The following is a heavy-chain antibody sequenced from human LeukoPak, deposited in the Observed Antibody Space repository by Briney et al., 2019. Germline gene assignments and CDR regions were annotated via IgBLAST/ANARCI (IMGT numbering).Heavy chain of an antibody. J-gene: IGHJ5*02. CDR2: INHSGST. D-gene: IGHD3-3*01. CDR1: GGSSSGYY. CDR3: ARGFRMEYYDFWSGYYTGPYNWFDP. Sequence: PSETLSLTCAVYGGSSSGYYWSWIRQPPGKGLEWIGEINHSGSTNYNPSLKSRVTISVDTSKNQFSLKLSSVTAADTAVYYCARGFRMEYYDFWSGYYTGPYNWFDPWGQGTLVTVSS. V-gene: IGHV4-34*01.